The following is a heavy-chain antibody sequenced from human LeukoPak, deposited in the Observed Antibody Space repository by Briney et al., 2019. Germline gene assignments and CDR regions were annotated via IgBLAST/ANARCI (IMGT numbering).Heavy chain of an antibody. Sequence: PGGSLRLSCAASGFTFSSYATSWVRQAPGKGLEWVSAISGSGGSTYYADSVKGRFTISRDNSKNTLYLQMNSLRAEDTAVYYCAKDPLLRYFDWLNWFDPWGQGTLVTVSS. D-gene: IGHD3-9*01. CDR1: GFTFSSYA. CDR2: ISGSGGST. CDR3: AKDPLLRYFDWLNWFDP. J-gene: IGHJ5*02. V-gene: IGHV3-23*01.